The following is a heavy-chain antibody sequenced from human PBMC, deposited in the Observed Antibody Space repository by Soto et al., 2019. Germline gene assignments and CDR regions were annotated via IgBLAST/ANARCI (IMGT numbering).Heavy chain of an antibody. J-gene: IGHJ4*02. V-gene: IGHV3-7*01. CDR1: GFTFSNYW. Sequence: EVQLVESGGGLVQPGGSLRLSCAASGFTFSNYWMSWVRQAPGKGLEGVANIKQDGREKDYVDSVRGRFTISRDNAKSSLYLQMNSLRAEDTAVYYCARAAGYYDFWTGYYPYYFDYWGQGTLVTVSS. D-gene: IGHD3-3*01. CDR3: ARAAGYYDFWTGYYPYYFDY. CDR2: IKQDGREK.